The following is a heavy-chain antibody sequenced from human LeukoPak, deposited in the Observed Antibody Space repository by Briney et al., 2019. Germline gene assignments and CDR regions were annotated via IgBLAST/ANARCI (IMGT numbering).Heavy chain of an antibody. CDR3: ARSLTSYEPLCAY. CDR2: IRYDGSKK. J-gene: IGHJ4*02. V-gene: IGHV3-30*02. CDR1: GFSFSNYG. D-gene: IGHD3-3*01. Sequence: GGSLRLSCAASGFSFSNYGMHWVRQAPGKGLEWVAFIRYDGSKKYYGDSVKGRFTMSRDNSKNTLYLQMSSLRVEDTAVYYCARSLTSYEPLCAYWGQGIQVTVSS.